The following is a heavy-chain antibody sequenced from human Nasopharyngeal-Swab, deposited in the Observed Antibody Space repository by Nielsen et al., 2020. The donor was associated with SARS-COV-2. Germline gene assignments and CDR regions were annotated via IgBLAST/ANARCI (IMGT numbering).Heavy chain of an antibody. D-gene: IGHD4-11*01. CDR2: IKKDGSQK. CDR1: GFTFSSYG. Sequence: GESLKISCAASGFTFSSYGMYWVRQAPGKGLEWVATIKKDGSQKDYMDSVRGRFTISRDNAKNSLYLQMSSLRVDDTAVYYCARLVTGTRPPDYFDNWGQGTQVTVSS. J-gene: IGHJ4*02. V-gene: IGHV3-7*03. CDR3: ARLVTGTRPPDYFDN.